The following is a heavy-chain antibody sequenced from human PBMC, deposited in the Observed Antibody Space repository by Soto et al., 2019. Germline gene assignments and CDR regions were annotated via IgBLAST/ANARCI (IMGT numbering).Heavy chain of an antibody. D-gene: IGHD1-26*01. CDR3: ARAEVVGATDYYYGMDV. CDR1: GDSVSSNSAA. CDR2: TYYRSKWYN. J-gene: IGHJ6*02. V-gene: IGHV6-1*01. Sequence: SQTLSLTCAISGDSVSSNSAAWNWIRQSPSRGLEWLGRTYYRSKWYNDYAASVKSRITINPDTSKNQFSLQLNSVTPEDTAVYYCARAEVVGATDYYYGMDVWGQGTTVTVSS.